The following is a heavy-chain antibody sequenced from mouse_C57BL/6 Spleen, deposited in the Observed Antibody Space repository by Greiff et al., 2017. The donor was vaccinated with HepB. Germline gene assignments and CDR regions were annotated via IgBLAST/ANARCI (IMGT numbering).Heavy chain of an antibody. CDR2: IYPGDGDT. D-gene: IGHD2-3*01. CDR1: GYAFSSSW. J-gene: IGHJ4*01. V-gene: IGHV1-82*01. CDR3: ARGYDGYYVWAMDS. Sequence: QVQLQQSGPELVKPGASVKISCKASGYAFSSSWMNWVKQRPGKGLEWIGRIYPGDGDTNYNGKFKGKATLTADKSSSTAYMQLSSLTSEDSAVYFCARGYDGYYVWAMDSWGQGTSDTVSS.